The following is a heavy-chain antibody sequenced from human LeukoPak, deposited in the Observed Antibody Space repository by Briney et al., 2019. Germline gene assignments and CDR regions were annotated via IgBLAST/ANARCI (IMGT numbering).Heavy chain of an antibody. V-gene: IGHV4-39*07. D-gene: IGHD3-16*01. CDR2: IYYSGST. CDR3: ARGLYGGGPRSHFDY. CDR1: GGSISTSIYY. J-gene: IGHJ4*02. Sequence: SETLSLTCTVSGGSISTSIYYWGWIRQPPGKGLEWIGNIYYSGSTYYNPSLKSRVTISVDTSKNQFSLKLSSVTAADTAVYYCARGLYGGGPRSHFDYWGQGTLVTVSS.